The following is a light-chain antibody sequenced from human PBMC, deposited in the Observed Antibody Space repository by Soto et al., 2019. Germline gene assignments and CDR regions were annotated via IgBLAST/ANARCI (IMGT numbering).Light chain of an antibody. CDR2: DVT. CDR1: NSDLGTFDY. CDR3: ASYTTSSTLV. Sequence: QSALTQPASVSGSPGQSITISCFGTNSDLGTFDYVSWYQLLPGKAPKLIIFDVTRRPSGTSPRFSGSKSGNTASLTISGLQAEDEADYYCASYTTSSTLVFGGGTQLTVL. V-gene: IGLV2-14*01. J-gene: IGLJ3*02.